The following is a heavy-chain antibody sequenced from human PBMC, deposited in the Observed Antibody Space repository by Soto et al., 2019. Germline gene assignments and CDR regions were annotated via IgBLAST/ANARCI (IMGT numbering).Heavy chain of an antibody. CDR3: ARLYYDILTGYKLFDY. J-gene: IGHJ4*02. D-gene: IGHD3-9*01. CDR1: VGTISIGNYY. Sequence: SETLSLTCTVSVGTISIGNYYRSRIRQHPGKGLERIGYIYYSGSTYYNPSLKSRVTISVDTSKNQFSLKLSPVTAADTAVYYCARLYYDILTGYKLFDYWGQGTLVTVSS. V-gene: IGHV4-31*03. CDR2: IYYSGST.